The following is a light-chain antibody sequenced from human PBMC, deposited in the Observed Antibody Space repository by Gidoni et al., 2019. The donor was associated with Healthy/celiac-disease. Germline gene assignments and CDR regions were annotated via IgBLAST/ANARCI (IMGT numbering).Light chain of an antibody. CDR3: NSRDSSGNHEG. V-gene: IGLV3-19*01. Sequence: SSELTQEPAVSVALGQTVRITCQGDSLRSYYASWYQQKPGQAPVLVIYGKNNRPSGIPDRFSGSSSGNTASLTITGAQAEDEADYYCNSRDSSGNHEGFGGGTKRTVL. CDR1: SLRSYY. CDR2: GKN. J-gene: IGLJ3*02.